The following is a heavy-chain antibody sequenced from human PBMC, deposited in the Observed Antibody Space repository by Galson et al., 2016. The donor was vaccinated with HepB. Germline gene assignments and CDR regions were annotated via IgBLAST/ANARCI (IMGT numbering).Heavy chain of an antibody. Sequence: LSLTCSVSGGSISTSDFYWGWIRQPPGKGLEWIGSIYYNGNTYYNPSLRSRLTMSIDTSKNQFSLRVTSVTAADTAVYYCARWAGYSDYWGQGTLVTVSS. CDR1: GGSISTSDFY. D-gene: IGHD6-19*01. V-gene: IGHV4-39*07. CDR3: ARWAGYSDY. J-gene: IGHJ4*02. CDR2: IYYNGNT.